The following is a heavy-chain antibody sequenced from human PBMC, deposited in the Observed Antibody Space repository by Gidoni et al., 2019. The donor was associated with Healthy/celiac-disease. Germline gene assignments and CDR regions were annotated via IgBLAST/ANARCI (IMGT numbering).Heavy chain of an antibody. D-gene: IGHD3-9*01. V-gene: IGHV3-30*18. CDR1: GFTFSSYG. CDR3: AKPVEHYDILTGYYIDY. Sequence: QVQLVESGGGVVQPGRSLRLSCAASGFTFSSYGMHWVRQAPGKGLAWVAVISYDGSNKYYADSVKGRFTISRDNSKNTLYLQMNSLRAEDTAVYYCAKPVEHYDILTGYYIDYWGQGTLVTVSS. CDR2: ISYDGSNK. J-gene: IGHJ4*02.